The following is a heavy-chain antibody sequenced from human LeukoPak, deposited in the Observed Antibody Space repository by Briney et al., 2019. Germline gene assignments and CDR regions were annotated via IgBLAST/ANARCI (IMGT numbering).Heavy chain of an antibody. CDR3: ASQAATTEEPFDF. J-gene: IGHJ4*02. CDR2: IYYSGSS. Sequence: SETLSLTCTVSGVPISSGGYYWSWIRQHPGKGLEWIGYIYYSGSSYYNPSLKSRIAISVDTSKNQFSLELSSVTAADTAVYYCASQAATTEEPFDFWGQGTLVTVSS. D-gene: IGHD6-25*01. V-gene: IGHV4-31*03. CDR1: GVPISSGGYY.